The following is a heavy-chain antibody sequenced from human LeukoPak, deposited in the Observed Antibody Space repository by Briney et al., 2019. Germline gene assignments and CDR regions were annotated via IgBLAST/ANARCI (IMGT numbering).Heavy chain of an antibody. CDR1: GYSFTSYW. J-gene: IGHJ3*02. CDR3: ARHRDDILTGYGYAFDI. V-gene: IGHV5-51*01. Sequence: GESLKISCKGYGYSFTSYWIGWVRQMPGKGLEWMGIIYSGDSDTRYSPSFQGQVTISADKSISTADLQWSSLKASDSAMYYCARHRDDILTGYGYAFDIWGQGTMVTVSS. D-gene: IGHD3-9*01. CDR2: IYSGDSDT.